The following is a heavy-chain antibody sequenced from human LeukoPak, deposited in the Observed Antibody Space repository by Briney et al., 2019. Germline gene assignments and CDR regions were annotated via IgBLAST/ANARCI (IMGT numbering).Heavy chain of an antibody. V-gene: IGHV3-23*01. J-gene: IGHJ4*02. Sequence: GGSLRLSCVGSEFTFSNYAMSWVRQAPGRGLEWVSSISGNGGGTYYADSVKGRFTISRDNSRNTLYLQMNSLRAEDTALYYCAKDRPQYCSSVNCYVFDSWGQGTLVTVSS. CDR1: EFTFSNYA. CDR3: AKDRPQYCSSVNCYVFDS. D-gene: IGHD2-2*01. CDR2: ISGNGGGT.